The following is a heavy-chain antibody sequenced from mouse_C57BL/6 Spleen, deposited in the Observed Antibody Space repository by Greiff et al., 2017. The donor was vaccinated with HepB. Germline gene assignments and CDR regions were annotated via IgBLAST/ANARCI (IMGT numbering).Heavy chain of an antibody. J-gene: IGHJ4*01. D-gene: IGHD2-12*01. Sequence: VQLQQSGAELVKPGASVKISCKASGYAFSSYWMNWVKQRPGKGLEWIGQIYPGDGDTNYNGKFKGKATLTAGKSSSTAYMQLSSLTSEDSAVYFCARGAYYSAHYYAMDYWGQGTSVTVSS. V-gene: IGHV1-80*01. CDR2: IYPGDGDT. CDR1: GYAFSSYW. CDR3: ARGAYYSAHYYAMDY.